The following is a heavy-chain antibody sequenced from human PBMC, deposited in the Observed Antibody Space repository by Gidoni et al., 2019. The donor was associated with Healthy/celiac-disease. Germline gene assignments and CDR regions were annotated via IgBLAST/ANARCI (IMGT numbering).Heavy chain of an antibody. J-gene: IGHJ4*02. D-gene: IGHD3-22*01. Sequence: EVQLVQSGAEVKKPGESLRISCKGSGSSFPSDWISWVRQMPGKGLEWMGRIDPSDSYTNYSPSFQGHVTISADKSISTAYLQWSSLKASDTAMYYCARHHPYYYDSSGYYDYWGQGTLVTVSS. CDR3: ARHHPYYYDSSGYYDY. CDR1: GSSFPSDW. CDR2: IDPSDSYT. V-gene: IGHV5-10-1*03.